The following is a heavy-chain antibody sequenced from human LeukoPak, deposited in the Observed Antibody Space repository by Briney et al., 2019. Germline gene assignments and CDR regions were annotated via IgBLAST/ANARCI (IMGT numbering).Heavy chain of an antibody. Sequence: PSETLSLTCAVSGGSISSSNWWSWVRQPPGKGLEWIGEIYHSGSTNYNPSLKSRVTISVDKSKNQFSLKLSSVTAADTAVYYCARDSPHHNDFGADYWYFDLWGRGTLVTVSS. J-gene: IGHJ2*01. D-gene: IGHD3-10*01. CDR3: ARDSPHHNDFGADYWYFDL. CDR2: IYHSGST. V-gene: IGHV4-4*02. CDR1: GGSISSSNW.